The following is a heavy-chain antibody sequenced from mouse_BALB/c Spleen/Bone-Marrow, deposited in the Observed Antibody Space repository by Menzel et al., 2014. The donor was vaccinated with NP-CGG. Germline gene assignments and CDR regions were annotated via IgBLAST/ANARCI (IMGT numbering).Heavy chain of an antibody. CDR3: ARFPMDY. Sequence: EVKLQESGGGLVQPGGSLRLSCTTSGFTFTDYYMSWVRQPPGKALEWLAFIRNKAYGYTTEYSASVRGRFAIPRDNSQSILYLQMNTLRAEDSATYYCARFPMDYWGQGTSVTVSS. CDR2: IRNKAYGYTT. CDR1: GFTFTDYY. J-gene: IGHJ4*01. V-gene: IGHV7-3*02.